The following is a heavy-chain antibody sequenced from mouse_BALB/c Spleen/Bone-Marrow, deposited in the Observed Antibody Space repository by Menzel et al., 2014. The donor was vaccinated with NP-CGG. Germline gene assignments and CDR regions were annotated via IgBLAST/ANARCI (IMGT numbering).Heavy chain of an antibody. CDR2: INPSNGGT. D-gene: IGHD2-13*01. J-gene: IGHJ3*01. Sequence: QVQLQQPGAELVKPGASVKLSCKASGYTFTSYYMYWVKQRPGQGLEWIGEINPSNGGTNFNEKFKSKATLTVDKSSSTAYMQLSNLTSEDSAVYYCTREGDSPFAYWGQGTLVTVSA. CDR3: TREGDSPFAY. CDR1: GYTFTSYY. V-gene: IGHV1-53*01.